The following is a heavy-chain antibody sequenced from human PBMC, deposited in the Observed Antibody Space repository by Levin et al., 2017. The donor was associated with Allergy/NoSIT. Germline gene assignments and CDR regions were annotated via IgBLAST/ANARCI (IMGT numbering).Heavy chain of an antibody. J-gene: IGHJ4*02. Sequence: GESLKISCQGSGYNFPIYWIAWVRQMPGKGLEWMGIIYPGDSDARYSPSFQGQVTISADKSIRTAYLQWRSLKASDTAMYYCARLLDTAMVFDYWGQGTLVTVSS. CDR2: IYPGDSDA. CDR3: ARLLDTAMVFDY. D-gene: IGHD5-18*01. CDR1: GYNFPIYW. V-gene: IGHV5-51*01.